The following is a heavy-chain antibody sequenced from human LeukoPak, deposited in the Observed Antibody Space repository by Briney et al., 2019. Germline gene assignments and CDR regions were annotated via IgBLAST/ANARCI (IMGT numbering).Heavy chain of an antibody. CDR1: GFTFSSYA. V-gene: IGHV3-30-3*01. J-gene: IGHJ3*02. CDR2: ISYDGSNK. CDR3: ASFYGSGSYDAFDI. Sequence: TGGSLRLSCAASGFTFSSYAMHWVRQAPGKGLEWVAVISYDGSNKYYADSVKGRFTISRDNSKNTLYLQMNSLRAEDTAVYYCASFYGSGSYDAFDIWGQGTMVTVSS. D-gene: IGHD3-10*01.